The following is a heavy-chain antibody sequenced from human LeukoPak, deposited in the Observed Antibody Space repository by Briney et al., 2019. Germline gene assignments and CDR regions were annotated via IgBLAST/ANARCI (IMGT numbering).Heavy chain of an antibody. J-gene: IGHJ6*02. CDR3: ARVSGPTRYYGLDV. V-gene: IGHV1-2*02. CDR1: GYTFTGYY. CDR2: IHPDSGGT. D-gene: IGHD3-16*02. Sequence: ASVKVSCKASGYTFTGYYIHWVRQAPGQGLEWMGWIHPDSGGTIYAQNFHGRLTVTRDRSLGTAYMELTRLTSDDTAMYYCARVSGPTRYYGLDVWGQGTTVIVTS.